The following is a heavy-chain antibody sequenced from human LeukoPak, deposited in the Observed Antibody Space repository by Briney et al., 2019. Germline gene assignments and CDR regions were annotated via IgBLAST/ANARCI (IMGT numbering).Heavy chain of an antibody. J-gene: IGHJ4*02. Sequence: SETLSLTCTVSGGSISSSSYYWGWIRQPPGKGLEWIGSIYYSGSTYYNPSLKSRVTISVDTSKNQFSLKLSSVTAADTAVYYCARAENIAVAGTFDYWGQGTLVTVSS. V-gene: IGHV4-39*07. CDR2: IYYSGST. CDR1: GGSISSSSYY. D-gene: IGHD6-19*01. CDR3: ARAENIAVAGTFDY.